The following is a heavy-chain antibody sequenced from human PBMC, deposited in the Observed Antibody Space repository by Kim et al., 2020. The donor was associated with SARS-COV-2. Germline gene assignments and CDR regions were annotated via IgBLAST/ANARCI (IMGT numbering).Heavy chain of an antibody. J-gene: IGHJ6*02. D-gene: IGHD6-19*01. CDR1: GLTFSSYS. V-gene: IGHV3-48*04. Sequence: GGSLRLSCAASGLTFSSYSMNWVRQAPGQGLEWVSYISSSSSTIYYADSVKGRFTISSDYTKISLYLQMNSLRADDTAVYYCAREASYSSGWYYYGLDVWGQGTTVTVSS. CDR3: AREASYSSGWYYYGLDV. CDR2: ISSSSSTI.